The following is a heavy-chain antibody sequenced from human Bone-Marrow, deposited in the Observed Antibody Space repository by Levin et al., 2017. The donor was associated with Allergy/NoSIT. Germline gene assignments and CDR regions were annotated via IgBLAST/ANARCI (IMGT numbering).Heavy chain of an antibody. CDR1: GFTFSSYW. V-gene: IGHV3-7*01. CDR2: IKEDGSEK. CDR3: ARGDGYLFDY. Sequence: TGGSLRLSCVASGFTFSSYWMNWVRQVPGKGLEWVANIKEDGSEKYYVDSVQGRFTISRDNAKNSLYLQMNSLRGEDTALYYCARGDGYLFDYWGQATLVTVSS. D-gene: IGHD3-22*01. J-gene: IGHJ4*02.